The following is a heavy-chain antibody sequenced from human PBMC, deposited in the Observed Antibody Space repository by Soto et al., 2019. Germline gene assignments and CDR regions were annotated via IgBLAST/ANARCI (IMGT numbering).Heavy chain of an antibody. V-gene: IGHV1-3*01. D-gene: IGHD1-26*01. J-gene: IGHJ4*02. Sequence: ASVKVSCKASGYTFTTFAMHWVRQAPGQRLEWMGWINAGNGDTKYSQKFQDRVTITRDTSASTAYMELSSLKSEDTAVYYCANSNSGSCFDYWGQGTPVTVSS. CDR3: ANSNSGSCFDY. CDR2: INAGNGDT. CDR1: GYTFTTFA.